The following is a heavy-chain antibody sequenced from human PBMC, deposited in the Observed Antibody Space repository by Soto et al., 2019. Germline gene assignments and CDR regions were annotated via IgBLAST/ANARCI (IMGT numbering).Heavy chain of an antibody. CDR3: ARAVRAGSRDSSSYFDY. CDR1: GGTFSSYA. CDR2: IIPIFGTA. J-gene: IGHJ4*02. D-gene: IGHD6-13*01. Sequence: ASVKVSCKASGGTFSSYAISWVRQAPGQGLEWMGGIIPIFGTANYAQKFQGRVTITADESTSTAYMELSSLRSEDTAVYYCARAVRAGSRDSSSYFDYWGQGTLVTVSS. V-gene: IGHV1-69*13.